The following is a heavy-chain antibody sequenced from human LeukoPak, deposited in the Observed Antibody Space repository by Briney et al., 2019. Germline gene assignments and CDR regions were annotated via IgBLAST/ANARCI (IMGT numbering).Heavy chain of an antibody. J-gene: IGHJ4*02. CDR2: IYHSGRT. Sequence: PSETLSLTCPVSGYSISSGYHWGWIRQPPGKGLGWIGIIYHSGRTDYNPSLKSRVTISVDTSKNQFSLKLSSVTAADTAVYYCARGRGLNYYDSNRPRYFDYWGQGTLVTVSS. D-gene: IGHD3-22*01. CDR1: GYSISSGYH. CDR3: ARGRGLNYYDSNRPRYFDY. V-gene: IGHV4-38-2*02.